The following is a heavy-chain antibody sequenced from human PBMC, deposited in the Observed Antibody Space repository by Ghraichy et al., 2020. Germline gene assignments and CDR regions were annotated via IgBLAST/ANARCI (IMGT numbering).Heavy chain of an antibody. J-gene: IGHJ5*02. CDR1: GFPFSRNW. D-gene: IGHD3/OR15-3a*01. CDR2: IGQDGSDR. CDR3: AGNTDFRFDP. V-gene: IGHV3-7*03. Sequence: GGSLRLSCVASGFPFSRNWMTWVRQAPGKGLEWVANIGQDGSDRHYVDSLKGRFTISRDNAKNSLYLQIDGLRAEDTAVYYCAGNTDFRFDPWGQGTLVTVSS.